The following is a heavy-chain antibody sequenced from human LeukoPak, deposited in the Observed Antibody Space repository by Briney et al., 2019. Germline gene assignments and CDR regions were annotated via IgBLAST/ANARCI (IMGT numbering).Heavy chain of an antibody. D-gene: IGHD3-9*01. Sequence: PGGSLRLSCAASGFTFSDYYMNWVRQAPGKGLEWVSSISSSSSYIYYADSVKGRFTISRDNAKNSLYLQMNSLRAEDTAVYYCARAAEYWYDIKAFDIWGQGTMVTVSS. J-gene: IGHJ3*02. CDR2: ISSSSSYI. CDR1: GFTFSDYY. CDR3: ARAAEYWYDIKAFDI. V-gene: IGHV3-21*01.